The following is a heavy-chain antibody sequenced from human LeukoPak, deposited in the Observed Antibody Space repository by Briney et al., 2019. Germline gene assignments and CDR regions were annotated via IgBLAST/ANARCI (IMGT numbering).Heavy chain of an antibody. CDR1: GGSFSGYY. V-gene: IGHV4-59*01. Sequence: SETLSLTCAVYGGSFSGYYWSWIRQPPGKGLEWIGYIYYSGSTNYNPSLKSRVTISVDTSKNQFSLKLSSVTAADTAVYYCARAGIAAAGTGGDDAFDIWGQGTMVTVSS. J-gene: IGHJ3*02. CDR2: IYYSGST. CDR3: ARAGIAAAGTGGDDAFDI. D-gene: IGHD6-13*01.